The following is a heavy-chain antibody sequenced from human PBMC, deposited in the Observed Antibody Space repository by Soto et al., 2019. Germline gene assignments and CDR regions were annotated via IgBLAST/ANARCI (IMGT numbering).Heavy chain of an antibody. CDR1: GFTFSSYW. CDR3: ASWLKTNGSYVLLEGSFDY. D-gene: IGHD6-19*01. Sequence: EVQLVESGGGLVQPGGSLRLSCAASGFTFSSYWMTWVRQAPGKGLEWVANINQDGSAKYYVDSVKGRFTNSRDNAKNSLYLQMNSLRAEDTAVYYCASWLKTNGSYVLLEGSFDYWGQGTLVTVSS. CDR2: INQDGSAK. V-gene: IGHV3-7*01. J-gene: IGHJ4*02.